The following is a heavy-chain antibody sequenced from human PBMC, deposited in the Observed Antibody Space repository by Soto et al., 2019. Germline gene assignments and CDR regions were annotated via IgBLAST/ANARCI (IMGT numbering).Heavy chain of an antibody. CDR2: IYYSGST. V-gene: IGHV4-39*01. CDR3: ARQFHFQRTPFYPYY. Sequence: SETLSLTCTVSGGSISSSSYYWGWIRQHPGKGLEWIGSIYYSGSTYYNPSLKSRVTISVDTSKNQFSLKLSSVTAADTAVYYCARQFHFQRTPFYPYYWGQGTLVTVS. CDR1: GGSISSSSYY. J-gene: IGHJ4*02. D-gene: IGHD3-3*02.